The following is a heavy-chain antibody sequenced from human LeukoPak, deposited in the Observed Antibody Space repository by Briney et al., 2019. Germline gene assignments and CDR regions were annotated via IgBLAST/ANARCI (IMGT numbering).Heavy chain of an antibody. Sequence: QSGGSLRLSCAASGFTFSSYWMSWVRQAPGKGLEWVANIKQDGSEKYYVDSVKGRFTISRDNAKNSLYLQMNSLRAEDTAVYYCARPLMVYAIDEGYYFDYWGQGTLVTVSS. CDR3: ARPLMVYAIDEGYYFDY. CDR1: GFTFSSYW. CDR2: IKQDGSEK. J-gene: IGHJ4*02. D-gene: IGHD2-8*01. V-gene: IGHV3-7*01.